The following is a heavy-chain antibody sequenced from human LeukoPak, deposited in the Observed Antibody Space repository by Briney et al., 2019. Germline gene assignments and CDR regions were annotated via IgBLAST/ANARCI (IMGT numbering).Heavy chain of an antibody. CDR2: ISGSGGST. CDR3: ARDTNREQDI. Sequence: GGSLRLSCAASGFTFSSYTMSWVRQAPGKGREWVSAISGSGGSTYYADSVKGRFTISRDNSKNTVYLQMGSLSTEDTAVYYCARDTNREQDIWGQGTTVTVSS. CDR1: GFTFSSYT. D-gene: IGHD3-3*01. V-gene: IGHV3-23*01. J-gene: IGHJ6*02.